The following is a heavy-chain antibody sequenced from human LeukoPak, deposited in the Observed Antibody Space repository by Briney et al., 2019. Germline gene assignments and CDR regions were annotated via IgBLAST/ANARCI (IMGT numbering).Heavy chain of an antibody. V-gene: IGHV3-30*18. CDR2: ISYDGSNK. D-gene: IGHD3-22*01. Sequence: GGSLRLSCAASGFTFSSYGMHWVRQAPGKGLEWVAVISYDGSNKYYADSVKGRFTTSRDNSKNTLYLQMNSLRAEDTAVYYCAKDRPSGYYDSSGYDYWGQGTLVTVSS. CDR1: GFTFSSYG. J-gene: IGHJ4*02. CDR3: AKDRPSGYYDSSGYDY.